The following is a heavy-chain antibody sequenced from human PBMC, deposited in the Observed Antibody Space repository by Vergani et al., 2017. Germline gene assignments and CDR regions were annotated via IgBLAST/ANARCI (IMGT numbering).Heavy chain of an antibody. V-gene: IGHV4-34*10. CDR3: ARYNWNYGPLY. Sequence: QVQLQESGPGLVKPSETLSLTCAVYGGSFSGYYWSWIRQPPGKGLEWIGEINHSGSTNYNPSLKSRVTISVDTSKNQFSLKLSSVTAADTAVYYCARYNWNYGPLYWGQGTLVTVSS. CDR1: GGSFSGYY. J-gene: IGHJ4*02. CDR2: INHSGST. D-gene: IGHD1-7*01.